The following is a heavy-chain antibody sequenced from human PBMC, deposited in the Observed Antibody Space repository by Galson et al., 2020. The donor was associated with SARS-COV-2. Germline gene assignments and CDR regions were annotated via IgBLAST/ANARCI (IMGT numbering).Heavy chain of an antibody. CDR1: GFTFSSYA. Sequence: GGSLRLSCAASGFTFSSYAMHWVRQAPGKGLEWVAVISYDGSNKYYADSVKGRFTISRDNSKNTLYLQMNSLRAEDTAVYYCARDDAGAGLLWFGELLIRGMDVWGQGTTVTVSS. D-gene: IGHD3-10*01. V-gene: IGHV3-30-3*01. CDR3: ARDDAGAGLLWFGELLIRGMDV. J-gene: IGHJ6*02. CDR2: ISYDGSNK.